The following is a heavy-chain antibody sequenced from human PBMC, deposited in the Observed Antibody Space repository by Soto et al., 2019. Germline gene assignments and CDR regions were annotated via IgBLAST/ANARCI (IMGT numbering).Heavy chain of an antibody. CDR2: ISGSGGST. J-gene: IGHJ4*02. CDR3: AKVLGNDFWSGYYARFQY. D-gene: IGHD3-3*01. V-gene: IGHV3-23*01. CDR1: GFTFSSYA. Sequence: PXGSLRLSCAASGFTFSSYAMSWVRHSPGKGLEWVSAISGSGGSTYYADSVKGRFTISRDNSKNTLYLQMNSLRAEDTAVYYCAKVLGNDFWSGYYARFQYWGQGTLVTVS.